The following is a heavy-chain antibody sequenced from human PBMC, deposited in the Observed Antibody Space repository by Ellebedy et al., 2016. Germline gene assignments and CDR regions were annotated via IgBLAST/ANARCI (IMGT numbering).Heavy chain of an antibody. CDR1: GFTFSSFD. CDR3: AKDSFGSGSYSGLFDY. Sequence: GGSLRLXXAASGFTFSSFDMHWVRQATGKGLEWVSAITTGGDTYYSDSVKGRFTISRESVESSLYLQMNSLRAEDTAVYYCAKDSFGSGSYSGLFDYWGQGTLVTVSS. D-gene: IGHD3-10*01. V-gene: IGHV3-13*01. J-gene: IGHJ4*02. CDR2: ITTGGDT.